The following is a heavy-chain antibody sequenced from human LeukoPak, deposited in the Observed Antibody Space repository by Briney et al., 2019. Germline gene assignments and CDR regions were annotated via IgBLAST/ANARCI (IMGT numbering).Heavy chain of an antibody. J-gene: IGHJ4*02. Sequence: GGSLRLSCTASEFTFGDYEMSWIRQAPGKGLEWVSYIGSSGSTIYYADSVKGRFTISRDNAKNSPYLQMDSLRAEDTAVYYCAKRNYDFGDYDYWGQGTLVTVSS. V-gene: IGHV3-11*04. CDR2: IGSSGSTI. CDR3: AKRNYDFGDYDY. CDR1: EFTFGDYE. D-gene: IGHD4-17*01.